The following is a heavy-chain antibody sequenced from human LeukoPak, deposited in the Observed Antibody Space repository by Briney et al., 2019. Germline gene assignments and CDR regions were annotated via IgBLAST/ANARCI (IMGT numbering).Heavy chain of an antibody. V-gene: IGHV3-30-3*01. CDR2: ISYDGSNK. J-gene: IGHJ4*02. D-gene: IGHD2-2*03. CDR3: ARDNGYCSSTGCYFNY. Sequence: GGSLRLSCAASGFTFSSYAMHWVRQAPGKGLEWVAVISYDGSNKYYADSVKGRFTISRDNSKNTLYLQMNSLRAEDTAVYYCARDNGYCSSTGCYFNYWGQGTLVTVSS. CDR1: GFTFSSYA.